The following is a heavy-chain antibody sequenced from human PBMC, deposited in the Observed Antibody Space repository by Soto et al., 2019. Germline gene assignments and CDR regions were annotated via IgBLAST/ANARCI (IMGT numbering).Heavy chain of an antibody. D-gene: IGHD6-13*01. CDR1: GGSISSYY. Sequence: ETLSLTCTVSGGSISSYYWSWIRQPPGKGLEWIGYIYYSGSTNYNPSLKSRVTISVDTSKSQFSLKLSSVTAADTAVYYCARTRIRIASASYYFDYWGQGTLVTVSS. CDR3: ARTRIRIASASYYFDY. J-gene: IGHJ4*02. V-gene: IGHV4-59*08. CDR2: IYYSGST.